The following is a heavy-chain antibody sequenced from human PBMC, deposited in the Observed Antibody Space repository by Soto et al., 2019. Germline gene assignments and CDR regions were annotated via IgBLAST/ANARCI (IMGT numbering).Heavy chain of an antibody. CDR1: GGTFSSYT. D-gene: IGHD6-13*01. CDR2: IIPILGIA. J-gene: IGHJ4*02. Sequence: QVQLVQSGAEVKKPGSSVKVSCKASGGTFSSYTISWVRQAPGQGLEWMGRIIPILGIANYAQKFQGRVTITEDKSTSTAYMELSRLRSEDTAVYYGARDQMGAAGTGYWGQGTLVTVSS. CDR3: ARDQMGAAGTGY. V-gene: IGHV1-69*08.